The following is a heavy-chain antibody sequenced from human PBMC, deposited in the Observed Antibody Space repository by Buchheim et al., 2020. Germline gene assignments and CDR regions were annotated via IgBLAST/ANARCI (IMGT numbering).Heavy chain of an antibody. V-gene: IGHV4-31*03. CDR1: GGSISRGGYY. D-gene: IGHD3-22*01. CDR3: ARGASAYYYDSSGYWYFDY. CDR2: IYYSGST. Sequence: QVQLQESGPGLVKPSQTLSLTCTVSGGSISRGGYYWSWIRQHPGKGLEWIGYIYYSGSTYYNPSLKSRVTISVDTSKNQFSLKLSSVTAADTAVYYCARGASAYYYDSSGYWYFDYWGQGTL. J-gene: IGHJ4*02.